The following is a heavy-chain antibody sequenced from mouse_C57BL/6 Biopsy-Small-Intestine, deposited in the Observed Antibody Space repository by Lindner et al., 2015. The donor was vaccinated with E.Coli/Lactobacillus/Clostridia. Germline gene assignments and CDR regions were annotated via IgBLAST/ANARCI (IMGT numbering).Heavy chain of an antibody. J-gene: IGHJ2*01. D-gene: IGHD1-3*01. CDR3: ARKGGLTSGYFDY. CDR1: GYTFTSYG. V-gene: IGHV1-81*01. Sequence: VQLQESGAELARPGASVKLSCKASGYTFTSYGISWVKQRTGQGLEWIGEIYPRSGNTYYSEKFKGKATLTADKSSSTAYMELRSLTSEDSAVYFCARKGGLTSGYFDYWGQGTTLTVSS. CDR2: IYPRSGNT.